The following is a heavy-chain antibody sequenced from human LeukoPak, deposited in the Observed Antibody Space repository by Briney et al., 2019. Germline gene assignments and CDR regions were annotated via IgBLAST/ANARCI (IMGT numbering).Heavy chain of an antibody. Sequence: TGGSLRLSCAASGFTFSSYSMNWVRQAPGKGLEWVSSISSSSSYIYYADSVKGRFTISRDNAKNSLYLQMNSLRAEDTAVYYCARVRTTVVTPAFDIWGQGTMVTVSS. CDR2: ISSSSSYI. CDR3: ARVRTTVVTPAFDI. V-gene: IGHV3-21*01. D-gene: IGHD4-23*01. J-gene: IGHJ3*02. CDR1: GFTFSSYS.